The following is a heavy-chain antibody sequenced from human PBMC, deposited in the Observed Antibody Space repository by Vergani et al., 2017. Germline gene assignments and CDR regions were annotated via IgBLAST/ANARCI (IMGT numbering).Heavy chain of an antibody. CDR1: GYTFTGYY. D-gene: IGHD4-17*01. V-gene: IGHV1-2*02. Sequence: QVQLVQSGAEVKKPGASVKVSCKASGYTFTGYYMHWVRQAPGQGLEWMGWINPNSGGTNYAQKFQGRVTITRDTSISTAYMELSRLRDDDTAVYYCARESVTVTTNWFDPWGQGTLVTVSS. CDR3: ARESVTVTTNWFDP. CDR2: INPNSGGT. J-gene: IGHJ5*02.